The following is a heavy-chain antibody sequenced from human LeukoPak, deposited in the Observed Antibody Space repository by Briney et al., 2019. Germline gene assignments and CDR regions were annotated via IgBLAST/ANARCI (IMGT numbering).Heavy chain of an antibody. CDR3: ARHPYDSLSVGAFDI. CDR1: GGSISSYY. Sequence: SETLSLTCTVSGGSISSYYWSWIRQPPGKGLEWIGYIYYSGSTYYNPSLKSRVTISVDTSKNQFSLKLSSVTAADTAVYYCARHPYDSLSVGAFDIWGQGTMVTVSS. J-gene: IGHJ3*02. CDR2: IYYSGST. V-gene: IGHV4-59*04. D-gene: IGHD3-22*01.